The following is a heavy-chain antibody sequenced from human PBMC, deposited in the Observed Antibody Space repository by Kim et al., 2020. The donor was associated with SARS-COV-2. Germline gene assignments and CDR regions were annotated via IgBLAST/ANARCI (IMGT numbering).Heavy chain of an antibody. Sequence: GGSLILSCAASGFTFSSYAMHWVRQAPGKGLEYVSAISSNGGSTYYANSVKGRFTISRDNSKNTLYLQMGSLRAEDMAVYYCARSWGCSGGSCYGMDVWGQGTTVTVSS. CDR1: GFTFSSYA. CDR3: ARSWGCSGGSCYGMDV. D-gene: IGHD2-15*01. J-gene: IGHJ6*02. CDR2: ISSNGGST. V-gene: IGHV3-64*01.